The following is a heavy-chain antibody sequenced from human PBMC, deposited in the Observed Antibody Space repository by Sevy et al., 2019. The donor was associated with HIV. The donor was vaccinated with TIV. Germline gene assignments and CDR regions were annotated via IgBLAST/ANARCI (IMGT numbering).Heavy chain of an antibody. V-gene: IGHV1-18*01. CDR3: ARVSRPRYYFDY. J-gene: IGHJ4*02. CDR2: ISAYNGNT. CDR1: GYTFTSYG. Sequence: ASVKVSCKASGYTFTSYGISWVRQAPGQGLEWMGWISAYNGNTNYAQKLQGRVTMTTDTSTSTAYRELRSLRSDDTAVYYCARVSRPRYYFDYWGQGTLVTVSS.